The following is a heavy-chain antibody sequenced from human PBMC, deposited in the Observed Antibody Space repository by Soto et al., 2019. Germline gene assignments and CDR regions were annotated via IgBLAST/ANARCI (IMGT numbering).Heavy chain of an antibody. V-gene: IGHV1-2*04. CDR1: GYTFTGYY. J-gene: IGHJ6*02. Sequence: ASVKVSCKASGYTFTGYYMHWVRQAPGQGLEWMGWINPNSGGTNYAQKFQGWVTMTRDTSISTAYMELSRLRSDDTAVYYCARALRLQTAAGTKYYYYGMDVWGQGTTVTVSS. CDR3: ARALRLQTAAGTKYYYYGMDV. D-gene: IGHD6-13*01. CDR2: INPNSGGT.